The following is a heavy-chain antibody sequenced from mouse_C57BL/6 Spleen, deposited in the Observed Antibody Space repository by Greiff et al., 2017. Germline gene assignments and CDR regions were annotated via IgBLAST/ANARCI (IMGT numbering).Heavy chain of an antibody. D-gene: IGHD4-1*01. J-gene: IGHJ2*01. CDR1: GFTFSSYT. V-gene: IGHV5-9*01. Sequence: EVQRVESGGGLVKPGGSLKLSCAASGFTFSSYTMSWVRQTPEKRLEWVATISGGGGNTYYPDSVKGRFPISRDNAKNTLYLQMSSLRSEDTALYYCARHTGTGFDYWGQGTTLTVSS. CDR2: ISGGGGNT. CDR3: ARHTGTGFDY.